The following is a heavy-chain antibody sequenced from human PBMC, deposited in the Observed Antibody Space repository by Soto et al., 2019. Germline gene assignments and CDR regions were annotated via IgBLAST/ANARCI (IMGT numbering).Heavy chain of an antibody. D-gene: IGHD2-8*01. CDR2: IYWDDDK. V-gene: IGHV2-5*02. CDR1: GFSLSTSGVG. J-gene: IGHJ4*02. Sequence: SGPTLVNPTQTLTVTCTFSGFSLSTSGVGVGWIRQPPGKALEWLAVIYWDDDKRYSPSLKNRLTIAKDTSKNQVVLTMTNMDPVDTATYYCAHRRVSRPFDYWGQGTLVTVSS. CDR3: AHRRVSRPFDY.